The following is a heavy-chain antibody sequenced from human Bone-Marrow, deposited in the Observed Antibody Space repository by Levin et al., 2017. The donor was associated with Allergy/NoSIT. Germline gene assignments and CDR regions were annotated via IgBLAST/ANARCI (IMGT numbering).Heavy chain of an antibody. Sequence: PSETLSLTCTVSGGSLNSTGYYWSWIRQHPGKGLEWIGYIFYSGTTYYNFSLKSRVTISLDKSKNQFSLRLTSVTAADTAMYYCARYSGNSFDYWGLGSLVIVSS. CDR3: ARYSGNSFDY. V-gene: IGHV4-31*03. J-gene: IGHJ4*02. CDR1: GGSLNSTGYY. D-gene: IGHD4-23*01. CDR2: IFYSGTT.